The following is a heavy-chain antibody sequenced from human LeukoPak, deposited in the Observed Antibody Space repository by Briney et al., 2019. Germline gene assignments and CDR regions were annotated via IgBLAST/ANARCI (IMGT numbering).Heavy chain of an antibody. CDR3: ARDRVGANTWGYFDY. CDR2: ISSSETTK. V-gene: IGHV3-48*03. CDR1: GFTFSSYG. J-gene: IGHJ4*02. Sequence: GGSLRLSCEASGFTFSSYGRTWVRQAPGKGVEWVAYISSSETTKYYADTVKGRFTISRDNAKNSLYLQMDSLRAEDRAVYYCARDRVGANTWGYFDYWGQGTPVTVSS. D-gene: IGHD1-26*01.